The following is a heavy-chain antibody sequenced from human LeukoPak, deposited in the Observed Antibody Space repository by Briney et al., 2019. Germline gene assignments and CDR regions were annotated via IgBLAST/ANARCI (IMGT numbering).Heavy chain of an antibody. J-gene: IGHJ6*03. CDR3: ARRAGMVRGENYYYHMDV. Sequence: PGGSLRLSCSASGFTFISYGMHWVRQAPGKGLEWVAFIRYDGSNKYYADPVKGRFTNSKDNSKTTLYLQMKSLRAEDTVVYYCARRAGMVRGENYYYHMDVWGKGTTVTVSS. V-gene: IGHV3-30*02. CDR1: GFTFISYG. CDR2: IRYDGSNK. D-gene: IGHD3-10*01.